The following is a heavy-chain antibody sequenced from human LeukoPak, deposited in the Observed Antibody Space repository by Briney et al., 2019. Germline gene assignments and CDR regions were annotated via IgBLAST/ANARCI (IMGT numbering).Heavy chain of an antibody. Sequence: SETLSLTCTVSGGSISSYYWSWIRQPPGKGLEWIEYILYTGSTNYNPSLKSRVTISVLTSKNRFSLKLSSVTAADTAVYYCATLTGGDDAFDIWGQGTMVTVSS. J-gene: IGHJ3*02. CDR1: GGSISSYY. CDR2: ILYTGST. D-gene: IGHD4-23*01. CDR3: ATLTGGDDAFDI. V-gene: IGHV4-59*01.